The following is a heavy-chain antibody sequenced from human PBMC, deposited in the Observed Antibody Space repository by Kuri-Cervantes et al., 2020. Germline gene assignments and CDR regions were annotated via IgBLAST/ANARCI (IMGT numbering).Heavy chain of an antibody. CDR2: INAGNGNT. Sequence: ASVKVSCKASGDTFTSYAMHWVRQAPGQGLEWMGWINAGNGNTKYSQKFQGRVTITRDTSASTAYMELRSLKSDDTAVYYCARRSGGSPNDYWGQGTLVTVSS. CDR3: ARRSGGSPNDY. V-gene: IGHV1-3*01. CDR1: GDTFTSYA. D-gene: IGHD2-15*01. J-gene: IGHJ4*02.